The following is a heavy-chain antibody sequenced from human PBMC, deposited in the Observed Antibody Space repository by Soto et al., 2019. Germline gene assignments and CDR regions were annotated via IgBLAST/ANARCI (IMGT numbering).Heavy chain of an antibody. V-gene: IGHV4-4*02. D-gene: IGHD6-19*01. CDR2: IYHSGSA. CDR3: ARGLSSGWYSYFDY. J-gene: IGHJ4*02. Sequence: PSETLSLTCAVSTGSVSSNNWWTWVRQPPGKGLEWIGEIYHSGSANYNPSLKSRVTISVDTSKNQFSLKLSSVTAADTAVYYCARGLSSGWYSYFDYWGQGTLVTVSS. CDR1: TGSVSSNNW.